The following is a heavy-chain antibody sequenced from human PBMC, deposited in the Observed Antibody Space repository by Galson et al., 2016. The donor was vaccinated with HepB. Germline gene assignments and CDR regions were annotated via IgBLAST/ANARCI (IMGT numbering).Heavy chain of an antibody. V-gene: IGHV4-4*02. J-gene: IGHJ6*04. D-gene: IGHD3-16*01. CDR2: ISYTGSS. CDR1: GASISTNNW. Sequence: SETLSLTCAVSGASISTNNWWSWVRQPPGMGPEWIGYISYTGSSYYNPSLKSRITFSADSSKNQFSLNLNSVTAADTAVYYCARQPALGSLIYYYGMDVWGKGTTVTVSS. CDR3: ARQPALGSLIYYYGMDV.